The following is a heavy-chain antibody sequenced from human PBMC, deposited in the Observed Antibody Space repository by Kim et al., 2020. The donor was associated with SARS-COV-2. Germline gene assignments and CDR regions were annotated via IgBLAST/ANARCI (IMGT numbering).Heavy chain of an antibody. D-gene: IGHD6-19*01. CDR2: ISYDGSNK. CDR3: AREPSWQWLVNNLFDY. CDR1: GFTFSSYA. Sequence: GGSLRLSCAASGFTFSSYAMHWVRQAPGKGLEWVAVISYDGSNKYYADSVKGRFTISRDNSKNTLYLQMNSLRAEDTAVYYCAREPSWQWLVNNLFDYWGQGTLVTVSS. J-gene: IGHJ4*02. V-gene: IGHV3-30*04.